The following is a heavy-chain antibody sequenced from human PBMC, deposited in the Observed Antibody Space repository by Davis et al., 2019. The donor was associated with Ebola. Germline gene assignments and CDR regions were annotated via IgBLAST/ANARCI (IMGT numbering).Heavy chain of an antibody. CDR3: ARFGWSSWDFDY. Sequence: GESLKISCAASGFTFSSYGMHWVRQAPGKGLEWVAVIWYDGSNKYYADSVKGRFTISRDNSKNTLYLQMNSLRAEDTAVYYCARFGWSSWDFDYWGQGTLVTVSS. J-gene: IGHJ4*02. D-gene: IGHD6-13*01. CDR2: IWYDGSNK. CDR1: GFTFSSYG. V-gene: IGHV3-33*08.